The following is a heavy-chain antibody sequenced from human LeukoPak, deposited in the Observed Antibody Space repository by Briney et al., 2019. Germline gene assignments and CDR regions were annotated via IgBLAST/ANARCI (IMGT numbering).Heavy chain of an antibody. CDR3: AEGIAAAGTLWFDP. D-gene: IGHD6-13*01. CDR1: GGSFSGYY. CDR2: INHSGST. Sequence: PSETLSLTCAVYGGSFSGYYWSWIRQPPGKGLEWIGEINHSGSTNYNPSLKSRVTISVDTSKNQFSLKLSSVTAADTAVYYCAEGIAAAGTLWFDPWGQGTLVTFSS. V-gene: IGHV4-34*01. J-gene: IGHJ5*02.